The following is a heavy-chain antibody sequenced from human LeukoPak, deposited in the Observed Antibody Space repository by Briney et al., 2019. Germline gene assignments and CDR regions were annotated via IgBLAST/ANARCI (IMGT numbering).Heavy chain of an antibody. CDR3: ASALGNYYYGMDV. V-gene: IGHV3-53*01. CDR1: GFTVSSNY. D-gene: IGHD2/OR15-2a*01. Sequence: GGSLRLSCAASGFTVSSNYMSWVRQAPGKGLEWVSVIYSGGSTYYADSVKGRFTISRDNAKNSLHLQMNSLRAEDTAVYYCASALGNYYYGMDVWGQGTTVTVSS. J-gene: IGHJ6*02. CDR2: IYSGGST.